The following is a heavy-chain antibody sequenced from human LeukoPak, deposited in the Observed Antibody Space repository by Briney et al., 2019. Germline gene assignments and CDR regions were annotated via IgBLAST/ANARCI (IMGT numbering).Heavy chain of an antibody. V-gene: IGHV1-3*01. CDR3: ARDCSGGNCYSPGAFDI. CDR2: INAGNGNT. D-gene: IGHD2-15*01. J-gene: IGHJ3*02. CDR1: GYTFTSYA. Sequence: ASVKVSCKASGYTFTSYAMHWVRQAPGQRLEWMGWINAGNGNTKYSQKFQGRVTFTRDTSADTAYMELSSLRSEDTAVYYCARDCSGGNCYSPGAFDIWGQGTMVTVSS.